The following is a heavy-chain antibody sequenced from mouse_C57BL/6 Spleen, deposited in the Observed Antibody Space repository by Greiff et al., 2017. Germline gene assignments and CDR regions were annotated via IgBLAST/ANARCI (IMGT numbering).Heavy chain of an antibody. Sequence: EVQLQQSGAELVRPGASVKLSCTASGFNIKDYYMHWVKQRPEQGLEWIGRIDPEDGDTEYAPKFQGKATMTADTPSNTAYLQLSSLTSEDTAVYYCTTVDDGWTMDYWGQGTSVTVSS. CDR3: TTVDDGWTMDY. CDR2: IDPEDGDT. V-gene: IGHV14-1*01. CDR1: GFNIKDYY. D-gene: IGHD2-3*01. J-gene: IGHJ4*01.